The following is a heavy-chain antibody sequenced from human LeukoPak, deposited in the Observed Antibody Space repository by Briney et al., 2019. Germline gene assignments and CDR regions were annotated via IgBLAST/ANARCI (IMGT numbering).Heavy chain of an antibody. Sequence: GESLKISCKGIGYSFTSYWIGWVRQMPGKGMEWMGVIYPGDSRTRYNPSFQDQVPISVDRSISTAYLQWVSLKASDTALYYCACRDLTSTWSYPWGQGTLVTVSS. CDR1: GYSFTSYW. CDR2: IYPGDSRT. D-gene: IGHD2-2*01. V-gene: IGHV5-51*01. CDR3: ACRDLTSTWSYP. J-gene: IGHJ5*02.